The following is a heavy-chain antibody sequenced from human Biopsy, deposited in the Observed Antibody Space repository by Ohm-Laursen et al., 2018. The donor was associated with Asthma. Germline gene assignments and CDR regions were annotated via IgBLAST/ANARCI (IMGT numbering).Heavy chain of an antibody. CDR1: GSTFINYA. Sequence: SVLVSCNASGSTFINYAIHWVRQAPGQRLGWMGWINAGNGNTKYSQKFQGRLTISRDTSASTAYMDLSRLRSEDTAVYYCARTYFDFLTGQVHDAFAMWGQGTMVTVSS. CDR2: INAGNGNT. D-gene: IGHD3-9*01. V-gene: IGHV1-3*01. J-gene: IGHJ3*02. CDR3: ARTYFDFLTGQVHDAFAM.